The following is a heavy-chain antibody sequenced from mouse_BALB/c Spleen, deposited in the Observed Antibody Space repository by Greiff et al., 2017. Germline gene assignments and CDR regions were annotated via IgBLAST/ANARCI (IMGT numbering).Heavy chain of an antibody. CDR1: GFTFTDYY. CDR2: IRNKANGYTT. D-gene: IGHD2-14*01. J-gene: IGHJ2*01. CDR3: ARDWYDVYFDY. V-gene: IGHV7-3*02. Sequence: EVHLVESGGGLVQPGGSLRLSCATSGFTFTDYYMSWVRQPPGKALEWLGFIRNKANGYTTEYSASVKGRFTISRDNSQSILYLQMNTLRAEDSATYYCARDWYDVYFDYWGQGTTLTVSS.